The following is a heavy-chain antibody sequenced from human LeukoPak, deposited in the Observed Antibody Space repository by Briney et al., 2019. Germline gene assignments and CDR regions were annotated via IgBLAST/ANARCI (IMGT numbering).Heavy chain of an antibody. CDR1: GFTFSSYE. D-gene: IGHD2-15*01. J-gene: IGHJ5*02. Sequence: PGGSLRLSCAASGFTFSSYEMNWVRQAPGKGLEWVSYISSSGSTIYYADSVKGRFTISRNNAKNSLYLQMNSLRDEDTAVYYCAREDMGYCSGGSCYRTWFDPWGQGTLVTVSS. CDR3: AREDMGYCSGGSCYRTWFDP. V-gene: IGHV3-48*03. CDR2: ISSSGSTI.